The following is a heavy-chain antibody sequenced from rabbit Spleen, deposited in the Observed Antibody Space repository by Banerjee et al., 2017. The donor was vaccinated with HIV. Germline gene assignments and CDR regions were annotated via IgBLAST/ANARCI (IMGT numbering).Heavy chain of an antibody. CDR1: GFSFSSSYY. V-gene: IGHV1S40*01. CDR2: IYAGSSGST. CDR3: AREVSGDIPFNL. D-gene: IGHD1-1*01. J-gene: IGHJ4*01. Sequence: QSLEESGGDLVKPGASLTLTCTASGFSFSSSYYMCWVRQAPGKGLEWIACIYAGSSGSTYYASWAKGRFTISSHNAQNTLYLQLNSLTAADTATYFCAREVSGDIPFNLWGPGTLVTVS.